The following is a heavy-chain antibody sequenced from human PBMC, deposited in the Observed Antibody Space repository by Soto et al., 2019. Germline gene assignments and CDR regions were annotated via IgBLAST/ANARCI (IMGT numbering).Heavy chain of an antibody. CDR3: ARGSKQGTTGFYFDY. V-gene: IGHV1-2*04. CDR2: INPNSGGT. J-gene: IGHJ4*02. Sequence: ASVKVSCKASGYTFTGYYMHWVRQAPGQGLEWMGWINPNSGGTNYAQKFQGWVTMTRDTSISTAYMELSRLRSDDTAVYYCARGSKQGTTGFYFDYWGQGTRVTVSS. D-gene: IGHD1-7*01. CDR1: GYTFTGYY.